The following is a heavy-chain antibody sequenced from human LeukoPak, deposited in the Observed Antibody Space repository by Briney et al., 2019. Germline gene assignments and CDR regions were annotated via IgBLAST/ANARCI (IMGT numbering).Heavy chain of an antibody. V-gene: IGHV1-46*01. CDR1: GYTFSNYY. CDR2: INPSSGSP. CDR3: ARNHPFTYGSGEWNWFDS. Sequence: ASVKVSCKTSGYTFSNYYIHWVRQAPGQGLEWMGTINPSSGSPSYAQKFQGRVTMTRDMSTSTVYMELSSLRSDDTAVYYCARNHPFTYGSGEWNWFDSWGQGTLVTVSS. D-gene: IGHD3-10*01. J-gene: IGHJ5*01.